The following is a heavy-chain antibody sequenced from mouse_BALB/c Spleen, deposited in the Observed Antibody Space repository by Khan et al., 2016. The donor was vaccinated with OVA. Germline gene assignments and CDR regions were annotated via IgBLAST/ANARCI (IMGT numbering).Heavy chain of an antibody. CDR1: GSSITSDYA. CDR3: ARNYGYCGY. CDR2: ISYSGST. J-gene: IGHJ2*01. Sequence: EVQLQESGPGLVKPSQSLSLTCTVTGSSITSDYAWNWIRHFPGNKLEWMGYISYSGSTSYNPSLKSRISITRDTSKNQFFLQLNSVTTEDTAPYYCARNYGYCGYWGQGTTLTVSS. V-gene: IGHV3-2*02. D-gene: IGHD1-1*01.